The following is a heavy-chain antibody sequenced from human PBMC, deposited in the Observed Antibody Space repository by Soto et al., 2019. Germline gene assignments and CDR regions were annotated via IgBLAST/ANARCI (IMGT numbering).Heavy chain of an antibody. CDR3: ARAPLRFEYYFDY. V-gene: IGHV3-21*01. J-gene: IGHJ4*02. Sequence: GGSLGLSCAASGFTFSSYSMNWVRQAPGKGLEWVSSISSSSSYIYYADSVKGRFTISRDNAKNSLYLQMNSLRAEDTAVYYCARAPLRFEYYFDYWGQGTLVTVSS. CDR1: GFTFSSYS. D-gene: IGHD3-10*01. CDR2: ISSSSSYI.